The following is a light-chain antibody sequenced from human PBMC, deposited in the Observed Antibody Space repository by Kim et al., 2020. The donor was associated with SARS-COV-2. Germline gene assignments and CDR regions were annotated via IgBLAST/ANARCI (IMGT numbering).Light chain of an antibody. CDR2: GVN. CDR3: NSYTTSSTRV. V-gene: IGLV2-14*03. J-gene: IGLJ3*02. CDR1: TSDVCGYNY. Sequence: GQSIAISCTGTTSDVCGYNYVSWYQRHPGKAPKLIIYGVNIRPSGVSDRFSGSKSGSTASLTISGLQAEDEAYYYCNSYTTSSTRVFGGGTKLTVL.